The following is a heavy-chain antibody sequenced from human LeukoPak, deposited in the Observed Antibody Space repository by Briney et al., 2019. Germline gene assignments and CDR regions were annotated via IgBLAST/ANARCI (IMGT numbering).Heavy chain of an antibody. CDR1: GFTVTSSA. CDR2: IVVGSGNT. V-gene: IGHV1-58*01. D-gene: IGHD4-23*01. J-gene: IGHJ3*01. CDR3: AAEGRPTVVTFRKGAVDP. Sequence: GTSGKVSCTPSGFTVTSSAVQWVRQARGQRLEWIGWIVVGSGNTNYAHKFQERVTITRDMSTSAVYMELSSMRSEDTAVYYCAAEGRPTVVTFRKGAVDPWGQGTMVPV.